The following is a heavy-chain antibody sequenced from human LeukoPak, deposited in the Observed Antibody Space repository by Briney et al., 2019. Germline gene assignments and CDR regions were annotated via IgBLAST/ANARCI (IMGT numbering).Heavy chain of an antibody. CDR3: ARRWNWGVFDY. CDR1: GGSFSGYY. J-gene: IGHJ4*02. D-gene: IGHD7-27*01. Sequence: SETLSLTCAVYGGSFSGYYWSWIRQPPGKGLEWIGEINHSGSTNYNPSLKSRVTISVDTSRNQFSLKLSSVTAADTAVYYCARRWNWGVFDYWGQGTLVTVSS. CDR2: INHSGST. V-gene: IGHV4-34*01.